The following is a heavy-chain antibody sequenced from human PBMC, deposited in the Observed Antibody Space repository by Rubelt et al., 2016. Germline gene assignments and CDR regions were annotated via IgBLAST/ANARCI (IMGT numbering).Heavy chain of an antibody. Sequence: LHLVESGGGLVQPGGSLRLSCAASGFSFSSYGMTWVRQAPGKGLEWVGRIKSETDGGTTNYAPPVKDRFTIPREDSKNTLYLQMNSLKTEDTDVYYCTTGLRWELLPNYWGQGTLVTVSS. D-gene: IGHD1-26*01. J-gene: IGHJ4*02. CDR3: TTGLRWELLPNY. V-gene: IGHV3-15*01. CDR2: IKSETDGGTT. CDR1: GFSFSSYG.